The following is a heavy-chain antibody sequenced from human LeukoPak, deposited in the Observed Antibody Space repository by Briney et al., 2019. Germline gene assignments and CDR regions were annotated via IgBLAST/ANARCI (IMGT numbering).Heavy chain of an antibody. Sequence: VTVSCTASGYTFTGYYMHWVRQAPGQGLEWMGWINPNSGGTNYAQKFQGRVTMTRDTSISTAYMELSRLRSDDTAVYYCARPYSSGWYVGYWGQGTLVTVSS. J-gene: IGHJ4*02. D-gene: IGHD6-19*01. CDR1: GYTFTGYY. CDR2: INPNSGGT. V-gene: IGHV1-2*02. CDR3: ARPYSSGWYVGY.